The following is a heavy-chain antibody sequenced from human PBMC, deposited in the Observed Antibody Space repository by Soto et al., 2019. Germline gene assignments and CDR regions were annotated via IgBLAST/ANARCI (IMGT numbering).Heavy chain of an antibody. CDR2: IYWDDDK. CDR1: GFSLSSPAVG. D-gene: IGHD6-19*01. J-gene: IGHJ4*02. Sequence: QITLKESGPTLVKPTQTLTLTCTFSGFSLSSPAVGVNWIRQPPGKPLEGLALIYWDDDKHYTPSLGSRLTSTKDTSTTQVVLTMTNMDPVDTATYYCAHGSGWLSDYWGQGTLVTVSS. CDR3: AHGSGWLSDY. V-gene: IGHV2-5*02.